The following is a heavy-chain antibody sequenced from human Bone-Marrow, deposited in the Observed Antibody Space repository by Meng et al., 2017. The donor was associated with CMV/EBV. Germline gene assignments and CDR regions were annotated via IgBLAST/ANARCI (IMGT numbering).Heavy chain of an antibody. CDR3: ASLHSGSHLDRDY. CDR1: GDSVSSNCAA. V-gene: IGHV6-1*01. CDR2: TYYRSKWYN. J-gene: IGHJ4*02. Sequence: SGDSVSSNCAAWNWIRQAPSRGLEWLGRTYYRSKWYNNYAVSVKSRVTINPYTSKNQFSLQLNSVTPEDTAVYYCASLHSGSHLDRDYWGQGTLVTVSS. D-gene: IGHD1-26*01.